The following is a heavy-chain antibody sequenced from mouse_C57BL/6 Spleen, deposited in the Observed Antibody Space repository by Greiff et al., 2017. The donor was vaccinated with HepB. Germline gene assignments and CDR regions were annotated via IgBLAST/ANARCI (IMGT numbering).Heavy chain of an antibody. CDR3: ARCYDYFAY. V-gene: IGHV7-3*01. CDR1: GFTFTDCY. D-gene: IGHD2-4*01. CDR2: IRNKANGYTT. Sequence: EVKLVESGGGLVQPGGSLSLSCAASGFTFTDCYMSWVRQPPGKALEWLGFIRNKANGYTTEYSASVKGRFTISRDNSQSILYLQMNALRAEDSATYYCARCYDYFAYWGQGTLVTVSA. J-gene: IGHJ3*01.